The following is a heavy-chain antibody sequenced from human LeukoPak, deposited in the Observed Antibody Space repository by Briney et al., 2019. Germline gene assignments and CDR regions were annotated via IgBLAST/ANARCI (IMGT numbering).Heavy chain of an antibody. V-gene: IGHV3-23*01. Sequence: GALRLSCAASGFTFSTYAMSWVRQAPGKGLEWVSSIRGSDDTTFYAESVKGRFTISRDNSKNTLFLEMNSLRAEDTAVYSCAKDRRSGTTPPDAFDMWGQGTVVTVSS. CDR3: AKDRRSGTTPPDAFDM. CDR2: IRGSDDTT. J-gene: IGHJ3*02. D-gene: IGHD1-14*01. CDR1: GFTFSTYA.